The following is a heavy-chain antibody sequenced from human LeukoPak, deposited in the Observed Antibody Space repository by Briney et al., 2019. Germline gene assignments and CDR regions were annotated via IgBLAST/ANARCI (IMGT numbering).Heavy chain of an antibody. Sequence: PGGSLRLSCAASGFAFSSYAMSWVRQAPGKGLEWVSAISGSGGSTYYADSVKGRFTISRDNSKNTLYLQMNSLRAEDTAVYYCARRYCSSTSCVFDYWGQGTLVTVSS. CDR1: GFAFSSYA. J-gene: IGHJ4*02. CDR3: ARRYCSSTSCVFDY. V-gene: IGHV3-23*01. D-gene: IGHD2-2*01. CDR2: ISGSGGST.